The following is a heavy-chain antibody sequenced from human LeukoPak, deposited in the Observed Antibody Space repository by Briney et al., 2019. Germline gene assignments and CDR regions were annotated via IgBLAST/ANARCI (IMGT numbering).Heavy chain of an antibody. CDR1: GFTLSDYW. Sequence: GGSLRLSCAASGFTLSDYWMTWVRQAPGKGLEWVANIKQDGSEKYYVDSVKGRFSISRDNAKNSLYLQMNSLRAEDTAVYYCARDDQYSSSSGDWYFDLWGRGTLVTVSS. V-gene: IGHV3-7*01. CDR3: ARDDQYSSSSGDWYFDL. D-gene: IGHD6-6*01. J-gene: IGHJ2*01. CDR2: IKQDGSEK.